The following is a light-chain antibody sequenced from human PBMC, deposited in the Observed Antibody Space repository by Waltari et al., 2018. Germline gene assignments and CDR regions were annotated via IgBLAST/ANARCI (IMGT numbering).Light chain of an antibody. Sequence: SSDLTQDPAVSVALGQTVRITCQGDNLRSYYANWYQQKPGQAPVLVIYGKNSRPSGIPDRFSGSNSGNTASLTITGAQAEDEADYYCNSRDSSGNHLVFGGGTKLTVL. V-gene: IGLV3-19*01. CDR2: GKN. J-gene: IGLJ2*01. CDR1: NLRSYY. CDR3: NSRDSSGNHLV.